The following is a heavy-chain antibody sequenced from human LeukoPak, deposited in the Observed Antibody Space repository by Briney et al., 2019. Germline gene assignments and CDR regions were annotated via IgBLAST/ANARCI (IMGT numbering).Heavy chain of an antibody. CDR3: ARGPPRDCSSTSCLKNWFDP. J-gene: IGHJ5*02. Sequence: SETLSLTCTVSGVSINDFQWSWVRQPPGKGLEWIGNIHTIGGTNYNPSLKSRVTISEDASKSQFSLMLNSVSAADTAVYYCARGPPRDCSSTSCLKNWFDPWGQGTLVTVSS. D-gene: IGHD2-2*01. CDR1: GVSINDFQ. V-gene: IGHV4-4*09. CDR2: IHTIGGT.